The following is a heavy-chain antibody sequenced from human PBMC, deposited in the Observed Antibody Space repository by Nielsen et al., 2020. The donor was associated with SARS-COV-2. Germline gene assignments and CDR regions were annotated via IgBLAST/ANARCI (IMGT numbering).Heavy chain of an antibody. Sequence: PGKGLEWVSGISWNSGSIGYADSVKGRFTISRDNAKNSLYLQMNSLRAEDTALYYCAREEGGLSDYWGQGTLVTVSS. J-gene: IGHJ4*02. CDR2: ISWNSGSI. D-gene: IGHD2-15*01. V-gene: IGHV3-9*01. CDR3: AREEGGLSDY.